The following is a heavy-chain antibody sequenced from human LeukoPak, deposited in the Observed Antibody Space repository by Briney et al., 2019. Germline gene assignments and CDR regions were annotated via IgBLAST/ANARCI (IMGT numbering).Heavy chain of an antibody. Sequence: GGSLRLSCSASGFTFSTFAMIWVRQPPGKGLEWVSSIFPSGGEIHYADSVRGRFTISRDNSKSTLSLQMNSLRAEDTAIYYCATYRQVLLPFESWGQGTLVTVSS. CDR1: GFTFSTFA. D-gene: IGHD2-8*02. V-gene: IGHV3-23*01. J-gene: IGHJ4*02. CDR2: IFPSGGEI. CDR3: ATYRQVLLPFES.